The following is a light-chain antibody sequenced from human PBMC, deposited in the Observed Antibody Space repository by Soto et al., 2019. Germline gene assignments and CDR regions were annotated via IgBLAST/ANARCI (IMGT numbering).Light chain of an antibody. J-gene: IGKJ4*01. V-gene: IGKV3-15*01. CDR2: AAS. CDR1: QSVSSN. Sequence: EIVMTQSPDTLSVSPGERATLSCRASQSVSSNLAWHQQKPGQAPRLLIYAASVRATGVPARFSGSGSGTEFTLTISSLQSEDLVVYYCQQYDDWPLTFGGGTKVEIK. CDR3: QQYDDWPLT.